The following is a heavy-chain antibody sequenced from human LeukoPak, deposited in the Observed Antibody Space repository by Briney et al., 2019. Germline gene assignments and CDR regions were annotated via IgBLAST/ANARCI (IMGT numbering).Heavy chain of an antibody. V-gene: IGHV3-48*01. CDR1: GFTFSRYG. D-gene: IGHD1-26*01. J-gene: IGHJ4*02. Sequence: PGGSLRLSCAASGFTFSRYGTHWVRPAPGKGLGWVSYISSSGSIIYCADFVKGRFNISRDKAKNSLYLQMNSLRAEDTAVYYCARDPVGATTPDCWGQGALVTVSS. CDR2: ISSSGSII. CDR3: ARDPVGATTPDC.